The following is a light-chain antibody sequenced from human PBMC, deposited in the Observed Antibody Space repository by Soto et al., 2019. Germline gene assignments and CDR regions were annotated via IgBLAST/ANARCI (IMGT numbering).Light chain of an antibody. CDR2: GAS. V-gene: IGKV3-20*01. Sequence: EIVLTQSPGTLSLSLGERATLSCRASQSVSSSYLAWYQQKPGQAPRLLIYGASTRATGIPDRFGGSGSGTDFTLTITRLEPDDFALYYCQQYGSSPWTFGHGTKVEIK. J-gene: IGKJ1*01. CDR1: QSVSSSY. CDR3: QQYGSSPWT.